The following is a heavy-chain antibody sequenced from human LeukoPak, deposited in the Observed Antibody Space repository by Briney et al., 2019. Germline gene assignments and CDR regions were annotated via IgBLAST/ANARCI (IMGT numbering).Heavy chain of an antibody. J-gene: IGHJ4*02. CDR1: GYTFTKSDY. V-gene: IGHV1-46*04. CDR3: ARGPTDMDFDY. CDR2: INPSDGTT. Sequence: ASVKVSCKASGYTFTKSDYMHWVRQAPGQGLEWMGIINPSDGTTFYAQNLQGRVTMTRDTSTNTVYMELSSLRSEDTAVFYCARGPTDMDFDYWGQGSLVTVSS.